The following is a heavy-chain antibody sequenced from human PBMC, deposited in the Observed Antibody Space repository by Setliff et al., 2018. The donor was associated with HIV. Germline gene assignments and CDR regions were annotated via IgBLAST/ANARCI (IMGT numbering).Heavy chain of an antibody. CDR3: AAEGSIFDI. Sequence: ASVKVSCKASGYTFTNYNIHWVQQAPGKGLQWMGRIDPKNGKTIYAEKFQGRVTIIADTSIDTTYMELSSLRSEDTAIYYCAAEGSIFDIWGQGTMVTVSS. V-gene: IGHV1-69-2*01. CDR2: IDPKNGKT. J-gene: IGHJ3*02. CDR1: GYTFTNYN. D-gene: IGHD4-4*01.